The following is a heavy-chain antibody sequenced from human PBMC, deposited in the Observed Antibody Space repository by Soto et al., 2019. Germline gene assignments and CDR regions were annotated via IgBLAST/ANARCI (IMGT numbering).Heavy chain of an antibody. D-gene: IGHD2-21*02. CDR3: ARRGYCAGDCYTFDV. Sequence: KPSETLSLTCTVSGGSISNTSYYWGWIRRIPGEGLEWIGTVYYSGSTYYNPSLKSRLTISVDTSKNQFSLKLTSVTAADTAIYYCARRGYCAGDCYTFDVWGQGAMVTVSS. CDR1: GGSISNTSYY. J-gene: IGHJ3*01. CDR2: VYYSGST. V-gene: IGHV4-39*01.